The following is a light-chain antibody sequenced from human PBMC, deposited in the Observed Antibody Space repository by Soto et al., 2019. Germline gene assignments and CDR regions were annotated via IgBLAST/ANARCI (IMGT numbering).Light chain of an antibody. J-gene: IGLJ2*01. Sequence: QSVLTQPPSVSAAPGQKVTISCSGSSSNIGNNFVSWYQHLPGTAPKLLIYDNNKRPSGIPDRFSGTKSGTSATLGITGLQTGDEAHYYCATWDSSLIAEVFGGGTKVTVL. V-gene: IGLV1-51*01. CDR1: SSNIGNNF. CDR3: ATWDSSLIAEV. CDR2: DNN.